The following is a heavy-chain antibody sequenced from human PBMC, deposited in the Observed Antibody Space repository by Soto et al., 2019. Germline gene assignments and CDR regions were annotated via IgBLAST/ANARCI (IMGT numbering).Heavy chain of an antibody. J-gene: IGHJ6*03. CDR2: ISSSSSYI. V-gene: IGHV3-21*01. CDR1: GFTFSSYS. D-gene: IGHD3-10*01. CDR3: ARGGGSGSPDYYYYHMDV. Sequence: GGSLRLSCAASGFTFSSYSMNWVRQAPGKGLEWVSSISSSSSYIYYADSVKGRFTISRDNAKNSLYLQMNSLRAEDTAVYYCARGGGSGSPDYYYYHMDVWGKGTTVTVSS.